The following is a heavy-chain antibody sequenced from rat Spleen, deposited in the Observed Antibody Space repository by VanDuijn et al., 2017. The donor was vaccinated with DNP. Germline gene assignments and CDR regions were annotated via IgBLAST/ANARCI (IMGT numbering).Heavy chain of an antibody. V-gene: IGHV5-31*01. CDR1: GFTLNTYW. CDR3: TRQLGLDY. D-gene: IGHD5-1*01. Sequence: EVQLMESGGGLVQPGGSLTLSCAASGFTLNTYWMTWIRQAPGKGLEWIASIINSGGNTYYPDSVKGRFTISRDDAKNSLYLQMNSLRSEDTATYYCTRQLGLDYWGQGVMVTVSS. CDR2: IINSGGNT. J-gene: IGHJ2*01.